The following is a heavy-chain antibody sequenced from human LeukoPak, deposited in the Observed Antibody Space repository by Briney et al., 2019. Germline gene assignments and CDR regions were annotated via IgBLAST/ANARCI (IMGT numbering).Heavy chain of an antibody. Sequence: PSETLSLTCTVSGGSISSYYWSWIRQPPGKGLEWIGYIYYSGSTNYNPSLESRVTISVDTSKNQFSLKLSSVTAADTAVYYCASGVGATGEDYFDYWGQGTLVTVSS. CDR3: ASGVGATGEDYFDY. V-gene: IGHV4-59*01. CDR1: GGSISSYY. CDR2: IYYSGST. D-gene: IGHD1-26*01. J-gene: IGHJ4*02.